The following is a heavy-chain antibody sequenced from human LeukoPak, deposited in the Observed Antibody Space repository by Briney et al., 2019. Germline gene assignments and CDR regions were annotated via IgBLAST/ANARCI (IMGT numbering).Heavy chain of an antibody. J-gene: IGHJ6*02. Sequence: PGGSLRLSCAASGFTFSNYAMTWVRQAPGKGLELVSFISGSGDNTYYAESVKGRFTISRDNAKNSLYLQMTSLRAEDTALYFCAKDSGSCSGGSCHRDYYGLDVWGQGTTVTVSS. V-gene: IGHV3-23*01. CDR2: ISGSGDNT. CDR1: GFTFSNYA. CDR3: AKDSGSCSGGSCHRDYYGLDV. D-gene: IGHD2-15*01.